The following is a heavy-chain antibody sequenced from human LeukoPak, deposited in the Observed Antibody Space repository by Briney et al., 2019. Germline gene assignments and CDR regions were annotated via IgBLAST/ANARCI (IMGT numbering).Heavy chain of an antibody. CDR1: GFTFSSYG. V-gene: IGHV3-30*18. J-gene: IGHJ4*02. Sequence: QSGGSLRLSCAASGFTFSSYGMHWVRQAPGKGLEWVAAISYDGSNKYYADSVKGRFTISRDNSKNTLYLQMNSLRAEDTAVYYCAKDGAVAGPEYYFDYWGQGTLVTVSS. D-gene: IGHD6-19*01. CDR2: ISYDGSNK. CDR3: AKDGAVAGPEYYFDY.